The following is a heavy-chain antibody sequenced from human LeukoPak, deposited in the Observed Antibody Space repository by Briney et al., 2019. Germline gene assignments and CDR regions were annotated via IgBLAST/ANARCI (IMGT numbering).Heavy chain of an antibody. CDR3: ARGSSSKGLSFDY. CDR1: GGSISSGTYY. CDR2: IYTSGST. D-gene: IGHD6-6*01. V-gene: IGHV4-61*02. J-gene: IGHJ4*02. Sequence: SETLSLTCTVSGGSISSGTYYWSWIRQPAGKGLEWIGRIYTSGSTNYNPSLKSRITISVDTSKNQFSLKLSSVTAADTAVYYCARGSSSKGLSFDYWGQGTLVTVSS.